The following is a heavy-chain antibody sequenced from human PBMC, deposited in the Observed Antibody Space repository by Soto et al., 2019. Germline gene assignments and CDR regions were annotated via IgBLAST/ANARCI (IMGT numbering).Heavy chain of an antibody. CDR2: ISGPGSVI. CDR1: GFTFSDYY. Sequence: QMQLVESGGGLVRSGGSLKLSCVSSGFTFSDYYMHWMRQAPGKGLEWVSYISGPGSVISYAAFVKGRFTISRDNVKDSLFLQVNNLRAEDTALYYCARGKYPGSVDVWGPGTMVTVSS. V-gene: IGHV3-11*01. J-gene: IGHJ3*01. CDR3: ARGKYPGSVDV.